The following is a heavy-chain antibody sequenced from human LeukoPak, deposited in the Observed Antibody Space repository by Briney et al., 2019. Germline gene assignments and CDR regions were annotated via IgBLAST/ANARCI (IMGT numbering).Heavy chain of an antibody. J-gene: IGHJ3*02. CDR1: GGSISSGGYY. D-gene: IGHD3-22*01. V-gene: IGHV4-31*03. CDR3: ARDSSSKRYDSSGYQLGGGGGIDEFDI. Sequence: SETLSLTCTVSGGSISSGGYYWSWIRQHPGKGLEWIGYIYYSGSTYYNPSLKSRVTISVDTSKNQFSLKLSSVTAADTAVYYWARDSSSKRYDSSGYQLGGGGGIDEFDIWGQGTMVTVSS. CDR2: IYYSGST.